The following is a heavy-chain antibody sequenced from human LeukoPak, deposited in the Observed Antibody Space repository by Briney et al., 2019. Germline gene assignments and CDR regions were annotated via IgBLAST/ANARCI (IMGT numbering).Heavy chain of an antibody. CDR3: ARDGTTNRYNWFDS. J-gene: IGHJ5*01. CDR2: IDSSGTTE. V-gene: IGHV3-48*03. Sequence: QSGGSLRLSCAASGFTFNSFQMNWVRQAPGKGLEWISYIDSSGTTEYYADSVKGRFTISRDNAKNSLYLQMNSLTGEDTAVYYCARDGTTNRYNWFDSWGQGTLVTVYS. CDR1: GFTFNSFQ. D-gene: IGHD2-8*01.